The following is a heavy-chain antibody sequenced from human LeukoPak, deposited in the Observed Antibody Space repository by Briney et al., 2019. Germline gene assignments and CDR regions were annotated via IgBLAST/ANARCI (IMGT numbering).Heavy chain of an antibody. D-gene: IGHD6-19*01. Sequence: QTGGSLRLSCAASGFTFDDYAMHWVRQAPGKGLEWVSGISWNSGSIGYADSVKGRFTISRDNAKNSLYLQMNSLRAEDTALYYCAKEIAVAGPTEGAFDYWGQGTLVTVSS. J-gene: IGHJ4*02. CDR1: GFTFDDYA. V-gene: IGHV3-9*01. CDR3: AKEIAVAGPTEGAFDY. CDR2: ISWNSGSI.